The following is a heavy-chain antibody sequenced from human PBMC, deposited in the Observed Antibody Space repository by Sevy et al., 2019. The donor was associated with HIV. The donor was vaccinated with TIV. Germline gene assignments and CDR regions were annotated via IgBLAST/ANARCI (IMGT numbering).Heavy chain of an antibody. Sequence: SETLSLTCTVSGGSIISSTYYWGWIRQPPGKGLEWIGSVYYSGSTYYNPSLRSRVTISVDMFKDHFSLKLSSVTAADRAVYYCARRGAGPAFDVWGQGTMVTVSS. CDR2: VYYSGST. D-gene: IGHD3-10*01. J-gene: IGHJ3*01. CDR3: ARRGAGPAFDV. CDR1: GGSIISSTYY. V-gene: IGHV4-39*02.